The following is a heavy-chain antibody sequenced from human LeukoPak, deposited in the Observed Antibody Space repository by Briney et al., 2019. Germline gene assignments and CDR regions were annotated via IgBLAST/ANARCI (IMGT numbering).Heavy chain of an antibody. CDR1: GFTFSSYA. CDR2: ISYDGSNK. V-gene: IGHV3-30-3*01. Sequence: GRSLRLSCAASGFTFSSYAMHWVRQAPGKGLEWVAVISYDGSNKYYADSVKGRFTISRNNSKNTLYLQMNSLRAEDTAVYYCARDFGYSYTHFDYWGQGTLVTVSS. J-gene: IGHJ4*02. D-gene: IGHD5-18*01. CDR3: ARDFGYSYTHFDY.